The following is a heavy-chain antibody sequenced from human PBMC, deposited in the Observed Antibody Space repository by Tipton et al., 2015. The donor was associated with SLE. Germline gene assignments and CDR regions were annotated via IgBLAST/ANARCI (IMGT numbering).Heavy chain of an antibody. CDR1: GASISSTDYY. CDR2: IFYSGRT. CDR3: ASDNYVFDY. Sequence: LRLSCTVSGASISSTDYYWGCIRQPPGAGLEWIGTIFYSGRTYYNPSLKSRVTISLDTSKDQFSLKLNSVTAADTAVYYCASDNYVFDYWGQGTLVTVSS. J-gene: IGHJ4*02. D-gene: IGHD4-11*01. V-gene: IGHV4-39*07.